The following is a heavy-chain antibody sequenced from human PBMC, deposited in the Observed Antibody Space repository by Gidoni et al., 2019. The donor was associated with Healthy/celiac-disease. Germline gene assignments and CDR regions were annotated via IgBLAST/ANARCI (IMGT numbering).Heavy chain of an antibody. CDR2: IKSKTDVGTT. CDR1: GFTFSNAW. Sequence: EVQLVESGGGLVKPGGSLRLSCAASGFTFSNAWMSWVRQAPGKGLEWVGRIKSKTDVGTTDYAAPVKGRFTISRYESKNTLYLQMNSLKTEDTAVYYCTTQRLLEWLLDYWGQGTLVTVSS. V-gene: IGHV3-15*01. D-gene: IGHD3-3*01. CDR3: TTQRLLEWLLDY. J-gene: IGHJ4*02.